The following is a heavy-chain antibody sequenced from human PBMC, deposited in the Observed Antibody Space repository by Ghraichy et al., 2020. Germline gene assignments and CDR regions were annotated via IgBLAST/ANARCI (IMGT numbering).Heavy chain of an antibody. D-gene: IGHD3-3*01. CDR2: IYYSGST. J-gene: IGHJ2*01. Sequence: SETLSLTCTVSGGSISSSSYYWGWIRQPPGKGLEWIGSIYYSGSTYYNPSLKSRVTISVDTSKNQFSLKLSSVTAADTAVYYCARHPSITIFSLGYFDLWGRGTLVTVSS. CDR1: GGSISSSSYY. V-gene: IGHV4-39*01. CDR3: ARHPSITIFSLGYFDL.